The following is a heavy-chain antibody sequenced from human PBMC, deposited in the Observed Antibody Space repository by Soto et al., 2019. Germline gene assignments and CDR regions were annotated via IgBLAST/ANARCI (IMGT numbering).Heavy chain of an antibody. J-gene: IGHJ4*02. V-gene: IGHV1-8*02. CDR1: GYTFTGYY. Sequence: ASVKVSCKASGYTFTGYYIHWVRQAPGQGLEWMGWMNPNSGNTGYAQKFQGRVTMTRNTSISTAFMEVSSLRSEDTAVYYCARVGYSGNELDYWGQGTLVTVSS. CDR3: ARVGYSGNELDY. D-gene: IGHD5-12*01. CDR2: MNPNSGNT.